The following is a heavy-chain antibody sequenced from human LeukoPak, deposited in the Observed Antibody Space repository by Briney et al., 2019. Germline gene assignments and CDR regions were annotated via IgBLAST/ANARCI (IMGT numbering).Heavy chain of an antibody. J-gene: IGHJ4*02. CDR3: ASGVGSGYSYGPEGY. CDR1: GFTFSSNW. CDR2: IKQDGGEE. V-gene: IGHV3-7*03. Sequence: GGSLRLSCAASGFTFSSNWMSWVRQAPGKGLGWVANIKQDGGEEYYVDSVKGRFTISRDNAKNSLYLQMNSLRAEDTAVYYCASGVGSGYSYGPEGYWGQGTLVTVSS. D-gene: IGHD5-18*01.